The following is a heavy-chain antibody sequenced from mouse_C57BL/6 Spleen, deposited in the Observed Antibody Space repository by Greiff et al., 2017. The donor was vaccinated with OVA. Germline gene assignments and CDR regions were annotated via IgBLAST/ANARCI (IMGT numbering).Heavy chain of an antibody. D-gene: IGHD1-1*01. V-gene: IGHV1-55*01. CDR2: IYPGSGST. J-gene: IGHJ3*01. CDR3: ARGEYGSSPFAY. CDR1: GYTFTSYW. Sequence: VQLQQPGAELVKPGASVKMSCQASGYTFTSYWITWVKQRPGQGLEWIGDIYPGSGSTNYNEKFKSKATLTVDTSSSTAYMQLSSLTSEDSAVYYCARGEYGSSPFAYWGQGTLVTVSA.